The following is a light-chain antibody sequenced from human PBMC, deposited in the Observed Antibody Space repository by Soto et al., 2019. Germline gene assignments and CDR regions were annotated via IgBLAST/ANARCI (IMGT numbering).Light chain of an antibody. CDR2: DVS. Sequence: QSALTQPASVSGSPGQSITISCTGTSSDVGGYNYVSWYQQHPGKAPKLMIYDVSNRPSGVSNRFSGSKSGNTASLTISGLQVEDEADYYCSSYTSSSTLEVFGTGTQLTVL. CDR1: SSDVGGYNY. J-gene: IGLJ1*01. CDR3: SSYTSSSTLEV. V-gene: IGLV2-14*01.